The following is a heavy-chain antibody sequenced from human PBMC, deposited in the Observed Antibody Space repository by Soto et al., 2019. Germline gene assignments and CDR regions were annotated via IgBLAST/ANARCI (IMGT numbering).Heavy chain of an antibody. CDR2: IYYSGST. CDR3: ATLDIVVVVAATS. J-gene: IGHJ4*02. V-gene: IGHV4-39*01. CDR1: GGSISSSSYY. Sequence: LSLTCTVSGGSISSSSYYWGWIRQPPGKGLEWIGSIYYSGSTYYNPSLKSRVTISVDTSKNQFSLKLSSVTAADTAVYYCATLDIVVVVAATSWGQGSQVTVSS. D-gene: IGHD2-15*01.